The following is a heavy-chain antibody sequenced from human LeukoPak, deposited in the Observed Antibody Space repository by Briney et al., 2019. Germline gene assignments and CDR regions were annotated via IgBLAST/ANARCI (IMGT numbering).Heavy chain of an antibody. V-gene: IGHV3-21*01. J-gene: IGHJ4*02. CDR2: ISSSSGYI. CDR1: GFTSSSYN. Sequence: PGGSLRLSCAASGFTSSSYNMNWVRQAPGKGLEWVSSISSSSGYIYYADSVMGRFTFSRDNAKNSLYLQMNSLRVEDTAVYYCARGNEWLSQDYFDYWGQGTLVTVSS. D-gene: IGHD6-19*01. CDR3: ARGNEWLSQDYFDY.